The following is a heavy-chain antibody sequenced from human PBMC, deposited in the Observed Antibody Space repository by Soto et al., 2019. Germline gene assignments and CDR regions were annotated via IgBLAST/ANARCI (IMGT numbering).Heavy chain of an antibody. CDR1: GYSFPKYY. V-gene: IGHV5-51*01. D-gene: IGHD2-21*01. CDR3: VIMGFSGDGYLSYYYYGMDV. J-gene: IGHJ6*02. CDR2: IYPDDSDT. Sequence: TGESLKISCKGSGYSFPKYYIGWVRQMPGKDLEWMAIIYPDDSDTRYSPSFQGQVTISADKSISTAYLQWSSLKASDTAMYYCVIMGFSGDGYLSYYYYGMDVWGQGTTVTVSS.